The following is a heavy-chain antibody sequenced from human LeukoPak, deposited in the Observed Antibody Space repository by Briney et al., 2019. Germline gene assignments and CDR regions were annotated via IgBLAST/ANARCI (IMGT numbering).Heavy chain of an antibody. V-gene: IGHV3-23*01. D-gene: IGHD3-10*01. CDR1: GFTFSSYA. CDR3: ARLEYYYVSGNYYKLFDY. CDR2: ISGSGDST. Sequence: PGRSLRLSCAASGFTFSSYAMHWVRQAPGKGLEWVSAISGSGDSTYYVDSVKGRFTISRDNSKNTLYLQMNSLRDEDTAVYYCARLEYYYVSGNYYKLFDYWGQGTLVTVCS. J-gene: IGHJ4*02.